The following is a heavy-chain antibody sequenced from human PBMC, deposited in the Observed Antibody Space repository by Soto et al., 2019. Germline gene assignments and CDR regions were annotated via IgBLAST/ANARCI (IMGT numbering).Heavy chain of an antibody. CDR2: ISYDGSNK. J-gene: IGHJ6*02. D-gene: IGHD2-8*01. CDR1: GFTFSSYA. V-gene: IGHV3-30-3*01. CDR3: ARELTAGAPYYYYGMDV. Sequence: QVQLVESGGGVVQPGRSLRLSCAASGFTFSSYAMHWVRQAPGKGLEWVAVISYDGSNKYYADSVKGRFTISRDNSKNTLYLQMNSLRAEDTAVYYCARELTAGAPYYYYGMDVWGQGTTVTVSS.